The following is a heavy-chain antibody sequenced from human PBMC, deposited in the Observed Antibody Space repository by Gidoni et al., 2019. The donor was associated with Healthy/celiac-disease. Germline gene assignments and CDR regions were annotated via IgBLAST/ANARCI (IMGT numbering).Heavy chain of an antibody. CDR2: INAGNGNT. CDR3: ARDELPSNIAAAGVFDY. D-gene: IGHD6-13*01. J-gene: IGHJ4*02. CDR1: GYTFTSYA. V-gene: IGHV1-3*01. Sequence: QVQLVQSGAEVKKPGASVKVSCKASGYTFTSYAMHWVRQAPGQRLEWMGWINAGNGNTKYSQKFQGRVTITRDTSASTAYMELSSLRSEDTAVYYCARDELPSNIAAAGVFDYWGQGTLVTVSS.